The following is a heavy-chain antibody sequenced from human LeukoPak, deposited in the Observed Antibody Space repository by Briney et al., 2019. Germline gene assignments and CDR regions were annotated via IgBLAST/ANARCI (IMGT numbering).Heavy chain of an antibody. CDR2: VIHSFSS. CDR1: GASMNDYY. V-gene: IGHV4-59*01. Sequence: SETLSLTCAVSGASMNDYYWSWIRQTPGKGLEWIGHVIHSFSSKFSPSLKSRVTMSMDTSKGQFSLRVTSVTAADTAVYYCACYSVLGRTFDCWGQGTQVTVSS. D-gene: IGHD4-11*01. J-gene: IGHJ4*02. CDR3: ACYSVLGRTFDC.